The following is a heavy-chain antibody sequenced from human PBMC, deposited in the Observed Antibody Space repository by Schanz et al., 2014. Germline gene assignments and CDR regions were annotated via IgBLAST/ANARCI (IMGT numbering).Heavy chain of an antibody. CDR1: GGSISSSSYF. V-gene: IGHV4-39*07. CDR2: IYNSGST. D-gene: IGHD3-22*01. CDR3: ARSEPLPTDDNTAYCLDY. Sequence: QLQLQESGPGLVKPSETLSLTCTVSGGSISSSSYFWGWIRQPPGKGLEWIGSIYNSGSTYYNPSLKSRVTISVDTSKSQFSLKLTSVTAADTAVYYCARSEPLPTDDNTAYCLDYWGQGTLVTVSS. J-gene: IGHJ4*02.